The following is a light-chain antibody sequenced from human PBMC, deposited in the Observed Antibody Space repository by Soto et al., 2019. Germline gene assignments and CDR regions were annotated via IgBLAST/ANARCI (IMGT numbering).Light chain of an antibody. Sequence: QSALTQPPSASGSPGQSVTISCTGTSGAVGRYNYVSWYQQHPRKAPKLLIYEVSKRPSGVPDRFSGSKSGNTASLTVSGLQAEDEAHYYCISYAGSNTWVFGGGTKLTVL. CDR1: SGAVGRYNY. CDR2: EVS. J-gene: IGLJ3*02. CDR3: ISYAGSNTWV. V-gene: IGLV2-8*01.